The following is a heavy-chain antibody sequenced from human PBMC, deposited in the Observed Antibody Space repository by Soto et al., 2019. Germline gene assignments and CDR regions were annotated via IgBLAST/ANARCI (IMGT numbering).Heavy chain of an antibody. D-gene: IGHD3-10*01. CDR2: IWYDASNK. V-gene: IGHV3-33*01. CDR3: ARGYVVRGVWNGMDV. CDR1: GFTFSSYS. J-gene: IGHJ6*02. Sequence: QVQLVESGGGVVQPGRSLRLSCAASGFTFSSYSMHWVRQAPGKGLEWVAVIWYDASNKYYADSVKGRFTISRDNSKNTLYLQMNSLRPEDTAVYYCARGYVVRGVWNGMDVWGQGTTVTVSS.